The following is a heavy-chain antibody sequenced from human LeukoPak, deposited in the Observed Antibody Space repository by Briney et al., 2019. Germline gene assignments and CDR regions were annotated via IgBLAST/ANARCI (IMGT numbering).Heavy chain of an antibody. J-gene: IGHJ6*02. V-gene: IGHV1-2*06. D-gene: IGHD2-15*01. CDR3: ARATESYCSGGSCYRHYYYGMDV. Sequence: EASVTVSCKASGYTFTGYYMHWVRQAPGQGLEWMGRINPNSGGTNYAQKFQGRVTMTRDTSISTAYMELSRLRSDDTAVYYCARATESYCSGGSCYRHYYYGMDVWGQGTTVTVSS. CDR2: INPNSGGT. CDR1: GYTFTGYY.